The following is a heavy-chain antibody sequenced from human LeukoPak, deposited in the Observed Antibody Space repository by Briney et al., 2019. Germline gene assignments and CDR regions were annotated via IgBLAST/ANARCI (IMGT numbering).Heavy chain of an antibody. CDR1: GFTFSSYG. CDR3: AKDPANYDILTGYYY. Sequence: GGSLRLSCAASGFTFSSYGMHWVRQAPGKGLEWVAVISYDGSNKYYADSVKGRFTISRDNSKNTLYLQMNSLRAEDTAVYYCAKDPANYDILTGYYYWGQGTLVTVSS. CDR2: ISYDGSNK. J-gene: IGHJ4*02. V-gene: IGHV3-30*18. D-gene: IGHD3-9*01.